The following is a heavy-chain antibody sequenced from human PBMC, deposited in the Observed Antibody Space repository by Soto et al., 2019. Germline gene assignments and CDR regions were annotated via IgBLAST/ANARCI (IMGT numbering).Heavy chain of an antibody. D-gene: IGHD5-18*01. CDR1: GFTFSSYA. CDR2: INGNDGST. Sequence: GGSLRLSCAASGFTFSSYAMSWVRQAPGKGLEWVSTINGNDGSTYYADSVKGRFTISRDNSKNTLYLQMNSLRVEDTAVYYCAKGGYNYGFLFDCWGQGTLVTVSS. CDR3: AKGGYNYGFLFDC. V-gene: IGHV3-23*01. J-gene: IGHJ4*02.